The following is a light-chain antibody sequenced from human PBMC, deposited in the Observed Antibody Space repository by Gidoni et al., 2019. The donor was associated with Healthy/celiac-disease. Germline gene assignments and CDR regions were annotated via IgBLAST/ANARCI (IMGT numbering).Light chain of an antibody. CDR3: QQSYSTPQT. CDR2: AAS. V-gene: IGKV1-39*01. J-gene: IGKJ1*01. Sequence: DIQMTQSPSSLSASVGDRVTITCRASQSISSYLNWYQQKPGKAPKLLLYAASSLQSGVPSRFSGSGSVTDFTLTIRSLQPADFATYYCQQSYSTPQTFGQGTKVEIK. CDR1: QSISSY.